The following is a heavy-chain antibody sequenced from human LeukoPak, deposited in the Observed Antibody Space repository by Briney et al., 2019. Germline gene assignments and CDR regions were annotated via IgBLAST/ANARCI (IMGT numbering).Heavy chain of an antibody. CDR1: GFTFSSYA. D-gene: IGHD6-13*01. V-gene: IGHV3-30*07. Sequence: GGSLRLSCAASGFTFSSYAMHWVRQAPGKGLEWVALISYHGDITYYADSVKGRFTLSRDSSKNTLYLQMNSLRAEDTAVYYCAKFYSRASYFDYWGQGTLVTVSS. CDR2: ISYHGDIT. CDR3: AKFYSRASYFDY. J-gene: IGHJ4*02.